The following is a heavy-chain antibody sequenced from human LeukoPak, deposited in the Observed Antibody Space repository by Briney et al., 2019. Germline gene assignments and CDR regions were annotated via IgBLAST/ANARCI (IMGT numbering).Heavy chain of an antibody. D-gene: IGHD3-3*01. CDR3: ANTIFGGGAYYTDV. J-gene: IGHJ6*03. CDR1: GFTFSSYA. Sequence: GGSLRLSCAASGFTFSSYAMSWVRQAPGKGLEWVSAISGSGGSTYYADSVKGRFTISRDNSKNTLYLQMNSLRAEDTAVYYCANTIFGGGAYYTDVWGKGTTVTVSS. CDR2: ISGSGGST. V-gene: IGHV3-23*01.